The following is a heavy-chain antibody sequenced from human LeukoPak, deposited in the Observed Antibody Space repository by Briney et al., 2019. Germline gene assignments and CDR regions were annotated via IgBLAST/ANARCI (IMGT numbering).Heavy chain of an antibody. J-gene: IGHJ5*01. CDR2: INSDGSST. V-gene: IGHV3-74*01. Sequence: PGGSLRLSCIASGFTFSTYWMHWARQAPGKGLVWVSRINSDGSSTNYADSVKGRFTISRDNAKNTLYLQMDSLRAEDTAVYYCATLEGSGWSDFWGQGTLVTVSS. D-gene: IGHD6-19*01. CDR1: GFTFSTYW. CDR3: ATLEGSGWSDF.